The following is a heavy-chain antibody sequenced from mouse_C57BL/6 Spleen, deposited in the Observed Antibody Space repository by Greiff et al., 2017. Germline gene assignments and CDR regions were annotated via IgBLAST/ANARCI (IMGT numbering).Heavy chain of an antibody. Sequence: EVKLVESGPELVKPGASVKIPCKASGYTFTDYNMDWVKQSHGKSLEWIGDINPNNGGTIYNQKFKGKATLTVDKSSSTAYMELRSLTSEDTAVYYCARPEGYAMDYWGQGTSVTVSS. CDR3: ARPEGYAMDY. J-gene: IGHJ4*01. CDR2: INPNNGGT. CDR1: GYTFTDYN. V-gene: IGHV1-18*01.